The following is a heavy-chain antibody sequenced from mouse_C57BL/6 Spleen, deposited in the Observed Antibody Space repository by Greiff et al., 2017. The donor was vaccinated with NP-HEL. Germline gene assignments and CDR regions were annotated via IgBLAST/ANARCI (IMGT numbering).Heavy chain of an antibody. CDR1: GYTFTSHT. CDR3: ARANYINYWYFDV. CDR2: INPSSGYT. J-gene: IGHJ1*03. D-gene: IGHD1-3*01. Sequence: QVQLQQSAAELARPGASVKMSCKASGYTFTSHTMHWVKQRPGQGLEWIGYINPSSGYTKYNQKFKDKATLTADKSSSTAYMQLSSLTSEDSAVYYCARANYINYWYFDVWGKGTTLTVSS. V-gene: IGHV1-4*01.